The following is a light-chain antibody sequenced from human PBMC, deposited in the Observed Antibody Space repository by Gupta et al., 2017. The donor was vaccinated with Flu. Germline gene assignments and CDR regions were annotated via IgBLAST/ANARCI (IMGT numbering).Light chain of an antibody. CDR3: QQNDSYPLT. CDR2: MAS. V-gene: IGKV1-5*03. Sequence: DIQMTQSPSTLSASVGDRVTITCRASQTFNSWLAWFQQKPGKAPKLLIHMASTLESGVPSRFGGSGSRTEFTLTISRLQPDDFATYFCQQNDSYPLTFGGGTKVEIK. CDR1: QTFNSW. J-gene: IGKJ4*01.